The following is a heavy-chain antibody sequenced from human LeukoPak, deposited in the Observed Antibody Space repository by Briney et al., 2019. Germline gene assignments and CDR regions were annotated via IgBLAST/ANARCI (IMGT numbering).Heavy chain of an antibody. CDR2: ISGSGGST. CDR3: ASMTSIAARSRRPFDY. Sequence: GGSLRLSCAASGFTFSSYAMSWVRQAPGKGLEWVSAISGSGGSTYYADSVKGRFTISRDNSKNTLYLQMNSLRAEDTAVYYCASMTSIAARSRRPFDYWGQGTLVTVSS. CDR1: GFTFSSYA. J-gene: IGHJ4*02. V-gene: IGHV3-23*01. D-gene: IGHD6-6*01.